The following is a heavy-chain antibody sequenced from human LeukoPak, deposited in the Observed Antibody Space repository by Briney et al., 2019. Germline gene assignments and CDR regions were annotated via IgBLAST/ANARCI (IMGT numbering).Heavy chain of an antibody. J-gene: IGHJ4*02. D-gene: IGHD3-22*01. Sequence: SVKVSCKASGYTFSSDAISWVRQAPGQGLEWIGGIIPIFGTANYAQKFQGRVTITTDESTSTAYMELSSLRSEDTAVYYCARDLGYYDSSGYYYEGSDYWGQGTLVTVSS. CDR2: IIPIFGTA. CDR3: ARDLGYYDSSGYYYEGSDY. V-gene: IGHV1-69*05. CDR1: GYTFSSDA.